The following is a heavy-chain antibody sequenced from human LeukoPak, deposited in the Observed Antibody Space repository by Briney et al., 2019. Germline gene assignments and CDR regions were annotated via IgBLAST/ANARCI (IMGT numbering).Heavy chain of an antibody. V-gene: IGHV3-66*01. J-gene: IGHJ4*02. CDR3: ARLRRGY. CDR1: GLTVTSNH. Sequence: TGGSLRLSCAASGLTVTSNHMSWVRQAPGKGLEWVSLIKRDGTTEYAGSVKGRFTISRDNSKNTLCLQINSRRVEDTAVYYCARLRRGYWGRGTPVTVSS. CDR2: IKRDGTT.